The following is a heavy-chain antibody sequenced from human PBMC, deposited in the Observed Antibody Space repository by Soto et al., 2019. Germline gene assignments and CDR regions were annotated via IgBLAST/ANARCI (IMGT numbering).Heavy chain of an antibody. CDR1: GFTFSSYA. D-gene: IGHD2-2*01. V-gene: IGHV3-30-3*01. J-gene: IGHJ5*02. CDR2: ISYDGSNK. Sequence: QVQLVESGGGVVQPGRSLRLSCAASGFTFSSYAMHWVRQAPGKGLEWVAVISYDGSNKYYADSVKGRFIISRDNSKNTLYLQMNSLRAEDTAVYYCARGCISTSCGMVYNWFDPWGQGTLVTVSS. CDR3: ARGCISTSCGMVYNWFDP.